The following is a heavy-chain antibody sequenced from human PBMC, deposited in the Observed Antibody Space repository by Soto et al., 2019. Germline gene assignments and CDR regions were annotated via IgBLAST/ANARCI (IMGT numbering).Heavy chain of an antibody. CDR2: TIPIFGTA. Sequence: SVKVSCKASGYTFTSYGISWVRQAPGQGLEWMGGTIPIFGTANYAQKFQGRVTITADESTSTAYMELSSLRSEDTAAYYCARDQLPYYYYDSSGYKYGMDVWGQGTTVTVSS. CDR1: GYTFTSYG. V-gene: IGHV1-69*13. D-gene: IGHD3-22*01. CDR3: ARDQLPYYYYDSSGYKYGMDV. J-gene: IGHJ6*02.